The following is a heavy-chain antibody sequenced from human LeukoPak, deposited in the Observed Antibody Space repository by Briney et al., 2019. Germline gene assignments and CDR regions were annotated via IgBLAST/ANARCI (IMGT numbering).Heavy chain of an antibody. CDR2: IYYSGST. D-gene: IGHD3-10*01. Sequence: SETLSLTCTVSGGSISSYYWSWIRQPPGKGLEWIGYIYYSGSTNYNPSLKSRVTISVDTSKNQFSLKLSSVTAADTAVYYCARAGYGSGSYYSIYCYGMDVWGQGTTVTVSS. CDR3: ARAGYGSGSYYSIYCYGMDV. CDR1: GGSISSYY. J-gene: IGHJ6*02. V-gene: IGHV4-59*01.